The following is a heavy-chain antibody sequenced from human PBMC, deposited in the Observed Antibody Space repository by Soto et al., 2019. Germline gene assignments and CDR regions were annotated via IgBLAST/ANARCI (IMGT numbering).Heavy chain of an antibody. V-gene: IGHV1-69*13. CDR2: IMPIFGRP. D-gene: IGHD7-27*01. Sequence: GASVKVSCKASGGTFNNYAFSWVRQAPGQGLGWLGGIMPIFGRPDYAQKFRDRVTITADESTTTAHMELSSLRVEDTALYYCAKGRLGSSTGVSYSYALDVWGQGTTVTVSS. CDR3: AKGRLGSSTGVSYSYALDV. J-gene: IGHJ6*02. CDR1: GGTFNNYA.